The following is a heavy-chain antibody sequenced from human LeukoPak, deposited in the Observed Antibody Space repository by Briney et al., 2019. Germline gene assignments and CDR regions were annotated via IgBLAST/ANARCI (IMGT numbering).Heavy chain of an antibody. CDR1: GGTFSSYT. Sequence: SVKVSCKASGGTFSSYTISWVRQAPGQGLEWMGRIIPILGIANYAQKFQGRVTITADKSTSTAYMELSSLRSEDTAVYYCAKDLQDDSSGYYPYYFDYWGQGTLVTVSS. CDR3: AKDLQDDSSGYYPYYFDY. V-gene: IGHV1-69*04. D-gene: IGHD3-22*01. J-gene: IGHJ4*02. CDR2: IIPILGIA.